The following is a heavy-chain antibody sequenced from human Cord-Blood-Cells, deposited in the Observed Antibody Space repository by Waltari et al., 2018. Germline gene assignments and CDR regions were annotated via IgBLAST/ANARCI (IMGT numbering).Heavy chain of an antibody. CDR3: ARVGVGATTAFDI. CDR1: GFTFSSYS. J-gene: IGHJ3*02. V-gene: IGHV3-21*01. CDR2: ISSSSSYI. D-gene: IGHD1-26*01. Sequence: EVQLVESGGGLVKPGGSLRLSCAASGFTFSSYSMNWVGQAPGKGLEWVSSISSSSSYIYYADSVKGRFTISRDNAKNSLYLQMNSLRAEDTAVYYCARVGVGATTAFDIWGQGTMVTVSS.